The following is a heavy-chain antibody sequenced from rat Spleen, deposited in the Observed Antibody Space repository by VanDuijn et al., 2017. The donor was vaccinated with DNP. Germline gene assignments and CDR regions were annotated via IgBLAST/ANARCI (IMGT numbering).Heavy chain of an antibody. CDR3: TRLGEYLFDY. Sequence: EVQLVESGGGLVQPGRSLKLSCAASGFTFSNYDMAWVRQAPEKGLEWVATSTYDGRTTYYRDSVKGRFTISRDNAKNTLYLQMGSLRSEDTATYYCTRLGEYLFDYWGQGSLLTVSS. CDR1: GFTFSNYD. D-gene: IGHD2-1*01. CDR2: STYDGRTT. J-gene: IGHJ3*01. V-gene: IGHV5-7*01.